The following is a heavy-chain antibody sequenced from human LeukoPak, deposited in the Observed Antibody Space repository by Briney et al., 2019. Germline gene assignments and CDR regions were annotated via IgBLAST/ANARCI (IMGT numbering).Heavy chain of an antibody. V-gene: IGHV3-30*02. CDR2: IRFDGSNK. Sequence: PGGSLRLSCAASGFTFSSYGMHWVRPAPGKGREWGAFIRFDGSNKYYADSLRGRFTISRDNSKNSLYLQMNSMRAEDTAVYYCARGLFDSSDSSGAYWGPRVFDYWGQGTLVTVSS. J-gene: IGHJ4*02. CDR1: GFTFSSYG. D-gene: IGHD2-8*02. CDR3: ARGLFDSSDSSGAYWGPRVFDY.